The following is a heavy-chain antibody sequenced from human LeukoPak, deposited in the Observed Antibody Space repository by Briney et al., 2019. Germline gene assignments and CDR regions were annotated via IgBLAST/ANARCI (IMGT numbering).Heavy chain of an antibody. D-gene: IGHD4-23*01. CDR2: TSFDGTNK. CDR3: ALSADYGGNPLGY. Sequence: PGGSLRLSCAGSGFTFSTFGFHWVRQAPGKGLEWLAVTSFDGTNKYYADSVKGRFTISRDNSKNTLYLQMNSLRAEDTAVYYCALSADYGGNPLGYWGQGTLVTVSS. CDR1: GFTFSTFG. J-gene: IGHJ4*02. V-gene: IGHV3-30*03.